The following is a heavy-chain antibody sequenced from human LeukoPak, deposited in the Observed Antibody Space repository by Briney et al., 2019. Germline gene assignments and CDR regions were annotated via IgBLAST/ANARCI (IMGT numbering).Heavy chain of an antibody. J-gene: IGHJ4*02. CDR2: IHPGDSET. CDR1: GYRFSSYW. Sequence: GESLKISGKGSGYRFSSYWFGWGRQMPGKGLEWMGSIHPGDSETRYSPSFQGQVTISADKSISTAYLQWSSLKASDTAMYYCVRALGYCTSGSCYYYDYWGQGTLVTVSS. V-gene: IGHV5-51*01. CDR3: VRALGYCTSGSCYYYDY. D-gene: IGHD2-15*01.